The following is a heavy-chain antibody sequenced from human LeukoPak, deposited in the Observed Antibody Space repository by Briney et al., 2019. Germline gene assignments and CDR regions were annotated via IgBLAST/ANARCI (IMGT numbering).Heavy chain of an antibody. CDR3: AKEIVGAPTPGAY. J-gene: IGHJ4*02. D-gene: IGHD1-26*01. V-gene: IGHV4-34*01. CDR2: VHKSGST. Sequence: SETLSLTCAVYGGSFSDYYWSWIRQPPGKGLEWIGEVHKSGSTNYYPSLQSRVTISIDKSKNQIALELTSVTAADTAVYYCAKEIVGAPTPGAYWGQGILVTVSS. CDR1: GGSFSDYY.